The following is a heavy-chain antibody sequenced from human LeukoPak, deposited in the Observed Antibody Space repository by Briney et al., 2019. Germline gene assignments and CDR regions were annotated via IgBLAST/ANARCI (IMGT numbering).Heavy chain of an antibody. V-gene: IGHV3-21*01. CDR2: ISSSSSYI. CDR1: GFTFSSYS. J-gene: IGHJ4*02. CDR3: ARSDIVVVPAAIGFDY. Sequence: GGSLRLSCAASGFTFSSYSMNWVRQAPGKGLEWVSSISSSSSYIYYAETVKGRFTISRDNAKNSVYLQMNSLRAEDTAVYYCARSDIVVVPAAIGFDYWGQGTLVTVSS. D-gene: IGHD2-2*01.